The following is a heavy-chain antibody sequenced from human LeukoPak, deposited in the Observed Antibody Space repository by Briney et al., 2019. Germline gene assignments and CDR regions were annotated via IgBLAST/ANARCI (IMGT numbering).Heavy chain of an antibody. J-gene: IGHJ4*02. Sequence: GGSLRLSCTASGFTFANYAMSWVRQAPGKGLEWVGFIRSNTYSGTTHYAASVRGTFTISRDDSKSIAYLQMNSLKTEDTAVYYCTRVRVYSSGWYFDYWGQGTLVTVSS. D-gene: IGHD6-19*01. CDR3: TRVRVYSSGWYFDY. V-gene: IGHV3-49*04. CDR2: IRSNTYSGTT. CDR1: GFTFANYA.